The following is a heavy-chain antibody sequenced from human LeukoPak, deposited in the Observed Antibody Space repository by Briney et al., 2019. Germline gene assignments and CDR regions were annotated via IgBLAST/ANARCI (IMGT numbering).Heavy chain of an antibody. CDR1: GFTFSNYW. V-gene: IGHV3-23*01. J-gene: IGHJ4*02. Sequence: GGSLRLSCAASGFTFSNYWMSWVRQAPGKGLEWVSAISGSGGSTYYADSVKGRFTISRDNSKNTLYLQMNSLRAEDTAVYYCAKTYYYDSSGYPYYFDYWGQGTLVTVSS. CDR3: AKTYYYDSSGYPYYFDY. CDR2: ISGSGGST. D-gene: IGHD3-22*01.